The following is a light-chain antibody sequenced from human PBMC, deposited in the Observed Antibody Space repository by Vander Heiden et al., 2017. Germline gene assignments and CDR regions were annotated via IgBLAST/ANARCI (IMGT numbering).Light chain of an antibody. J-gene: IGKJ1*01. CDR2: AAS. CDR3: QQYYSYPRT. V-gene: IGKV1-8*01. CDR1: QGISSY. Sequence: AIRMTQSPSSFSASTGDRVTTTCLASQGISSYLAWYQQKPGKAPKLLIYAASTLQSGVPSRFSGSGSGTDFTLTISGRQSEDFATYYCQQYYSYPRTFGQGTKVEIK.